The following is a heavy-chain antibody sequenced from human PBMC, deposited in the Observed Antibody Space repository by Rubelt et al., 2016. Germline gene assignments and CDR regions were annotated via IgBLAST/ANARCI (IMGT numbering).Heavy chain of an antibody. CDR3: ASPPYDILTGYDYYYGMDV. D-gene: IGHD3-9*01. J-gene: IGHJ6*02. Sequence: QVQLVQSGAEVKKPGSSVKVSCKASGGTFSSYAISWVRQAPGQGLEWMGGIIPIFGTATYAQKFQGRVTITADKSTSTAYMELSSLRSEETAVYYCASPPYDILTGYDYYYGMDVWGQGTTVTVSS. CDR2: IIPIFGTA. V-gene: IGHV1-69*06. CDR1: GGTFSSYA.